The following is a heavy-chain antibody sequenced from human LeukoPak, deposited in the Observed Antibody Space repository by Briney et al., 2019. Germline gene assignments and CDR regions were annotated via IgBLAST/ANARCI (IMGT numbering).Heavy chain of an antibody. CDR3: ARNDSRSSLSKSYYYYYMEV. D-gene: IGHD6-6*01. V-gene: IGHV1-8*01. CDR2: RNPNSGNT. Sequence: GASVKVSCKASGYTFTSYDINWVRQATGQGLELMGCRNPNSGNTAYAQKFQSRVTMTRNTSINTDYIELSSLRSEDTDVYYCARNDSRSSLSKSYYYYYMEVWGKGPTVTVSS. CDR1: GYTFTSYD. J-gene: IGHJ6*03.